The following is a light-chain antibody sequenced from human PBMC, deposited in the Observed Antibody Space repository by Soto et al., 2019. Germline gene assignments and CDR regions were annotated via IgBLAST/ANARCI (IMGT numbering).Light chain of an antibody. V-gene: IGLV2-11*01. J-gene: IGLJ2*01. CDR3: SSYTSSSTHVV. CDR2: DVD. CDR1: SGDVGGYDF. Sequence: QSALTQPRSVSGSPGQSVTISCTGTSGDVGGYDFVSWYQQHPGKVPKLMIYDVDQRPSGVPDRFSGSKSGSTASLTISGLQAEDEADYYCSSYTSSSTHVVFGGGTKVTVL.